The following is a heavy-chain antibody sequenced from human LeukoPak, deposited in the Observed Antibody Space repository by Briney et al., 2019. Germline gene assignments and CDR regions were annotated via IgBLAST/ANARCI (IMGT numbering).Heavy chain of an antibody. V-gene: IGHV1-18*01. CDR3: AVTYYYGSGRRRMGFYFDY. CDR2: ISAYNGNT. D-gene: IGHD3-10*01. CDR1: GYTFTSYG. J-gene: IGHJ4*02. Sequence: ASVKVSCKASGYTFTSYGISWVRQAPGQGLEWMGWISAYNGNTNYAQKLQGRVTMTTDTSTSTAYMELSSLRSEDTAVYYCAVTYYYGSGRRRMGFYFDYWGQGTLVTVSS.